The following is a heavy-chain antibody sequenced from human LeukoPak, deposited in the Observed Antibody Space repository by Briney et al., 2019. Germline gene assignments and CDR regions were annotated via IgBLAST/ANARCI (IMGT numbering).Heavy chain of an antibody. Sequence: ASVKVSCKAPGYTFTGYYMHWVRQAPGKGLEWMGWINPNSGGTNYGQKFQGRVTMTRDTSISTAYMELSRLRSDDTAVYYCAMLLEMATINDYWGQGTLVTVSS. CDR1: GYTFTGYY. CDR2: INPNSGGT. V-gene: IGHV1-2*02. CDR3: AMLLEMATINDY. J-gene: IGHJ4*02. D-gene: IGHD5-24*01.